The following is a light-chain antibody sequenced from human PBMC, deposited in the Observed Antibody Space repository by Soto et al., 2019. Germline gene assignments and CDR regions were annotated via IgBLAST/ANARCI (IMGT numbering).Light chain of an antibody. CDR3: ATWDDSLDVHV. V-gene: IGLV1-44*01. J-gene: IGLJ1*01. CDR1: SSNIGINT. Sequence: QSVLTQPPSASGTPGQTITISCSGGSSNIGINTVNWYEHLPGTAPRLLIYGNNHRPSGVPDRFSGSKSGTSASLAISGLQSEDEGHYYCATWDDSLDVHVFGTGTKVTVL. CDR2: GNN.